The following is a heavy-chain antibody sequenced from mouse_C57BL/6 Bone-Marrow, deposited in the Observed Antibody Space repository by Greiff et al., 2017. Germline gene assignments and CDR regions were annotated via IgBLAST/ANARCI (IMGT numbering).Heavy chain of an antibody. J-gene: IGHJ2*01. D-gene: IGHD3-2*02. CDR3: ARLGGLRQYYFDY. V-gene: IGHV1-4*01. CDR2: INPSSGYT. Sequence: QVQLQQSGAELARPGASVKMSCKASGYTFTSYTMHWVKQRPGQGLEWIGYINPSSGYTKYNQKFKDKATLAADKSSSTAYMQLSSLTSEDSAVYYCARLGGLRQYYFDYWGQGTTLTVSS. CDR1: GYTFTSYT.